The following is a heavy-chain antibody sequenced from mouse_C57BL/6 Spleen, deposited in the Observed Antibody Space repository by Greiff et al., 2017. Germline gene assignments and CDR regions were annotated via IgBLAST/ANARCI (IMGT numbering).Heavy chain of an antibody. Sequence: EVKVVESGGGLVKPGGSLKLSCAASGFTFSSYTMSWVRQTPEKRLEWVATISGGGGNTYYPDSVKGRFTISRDNAKNTLYLQMSSLRSEDTALYYCARGLPNGNYVDYWGQGTTLTVSS. D-gene: IGHD2-10*01. J-gene: IGHJ2*01. CDR1: GFTFSSYT. CDR2: ISGGGGNT. V-gene: IGHV5-9*01. CDR3: ARGLPNGNYVDY.